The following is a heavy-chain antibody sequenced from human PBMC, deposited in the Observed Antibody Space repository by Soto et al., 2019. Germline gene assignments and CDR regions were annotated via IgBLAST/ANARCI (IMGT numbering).Heavy chain of an antibody. D-gene: IGHD5-18*01. J-gene: IGHJ4*02. V-gene: IGHV1-2*02. CDR1: GFTFTGYY. Sequence: QMQLVQSGAEMRKPGASVKVSCKTSGFTFTGYYIHWVRQAPGQGLEWMGWINPDTGDTKYAQRFQGRVAWTSATSINTAYMDLSRLSPDDTAVFYCARGPQLWLPPSAYWGQGTLVTVSS. CDR2: INPDTGDT. CDR3: ARGPQLWLPPSAY.